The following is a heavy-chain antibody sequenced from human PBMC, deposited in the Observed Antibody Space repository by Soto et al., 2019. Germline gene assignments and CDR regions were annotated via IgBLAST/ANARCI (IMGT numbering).Heavy chain of an antibody. J-gene: IGHJ5*02. CDR2: ISYSGST. D-gene: IGHD6-19*01. CDR3: ARRPRSGSGWFDP. Sequence: SETLSLTCTVSGGSISSGGYYWSWIRQHPGTGLEWIGHISYSGSTYYNTSLKSRVTISVDTSKNQFSLNLGSVTAADTAVYYCARRPRSGSGWFDPWGQGTPVTVSS. CDR1: GGSISSGGYY. V-gene: IGHV4-31*03.